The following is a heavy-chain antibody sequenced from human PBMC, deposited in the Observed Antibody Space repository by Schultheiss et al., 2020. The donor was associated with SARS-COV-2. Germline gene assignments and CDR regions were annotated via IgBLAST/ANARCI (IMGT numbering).Heavy chain of an antibody. V-gene: IGHV4-34*01. J-gene: IGHJ3*02. CDR3: ARAIILRVAFDI. Sequence: SQTLSLTCTVSGGSISGYYWSWIRQPPGKGLEWIGEVNHSGNTNYNPSLKGRVSISLDMSKNQFSLKLSSVTAADTAVYYCARAIILRVAFDIWGQGTMVTVSS. CDR2: VNHSGNT. D-gene: IGHD3-3*01. CDR1: GGSISGYY.